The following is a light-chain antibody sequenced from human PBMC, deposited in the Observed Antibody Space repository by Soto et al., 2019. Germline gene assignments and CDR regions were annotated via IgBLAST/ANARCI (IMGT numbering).Light chain of an antibody. CDR3: SSYAGSKTL. CDR2: EVS. V-gene: IGLV2-8*01. CDR1: SSDVGNYNY. Sequence: QSALTQPLSASGSPGQSVTISCTGTSSDVGNYNYVSWYQQHPGKAPKLMIYEVSKRPSGVPDRFSGSKSGNTASLTVSGLQAEDEADYYCSSYAGSKTLFVGGTKLTVL. J-gene: IGLJ3*02.